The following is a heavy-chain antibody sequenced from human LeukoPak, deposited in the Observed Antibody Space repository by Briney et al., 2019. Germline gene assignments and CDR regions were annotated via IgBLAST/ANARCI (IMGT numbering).Heavy chain of an antibody. D-gene: IGHD3-22*01. Sequence: SVKVSCKAFGYTFSSYGISWVRQAPGQGLEWMGWISAYSGNTNYAQKLQGRVTMTADTSTNTAYMELRSLRSDDTAVYYCARGHPGYYDNSGYLPLDYWGQGTLVTASS. V-gene: IGHV1-18*01. CDR2: ISAYSGNT. J-gene: IGHJ4*02. CDR1: GYTFSSYG. CDR3: ARGHPGYYDNSGYLPLDY.